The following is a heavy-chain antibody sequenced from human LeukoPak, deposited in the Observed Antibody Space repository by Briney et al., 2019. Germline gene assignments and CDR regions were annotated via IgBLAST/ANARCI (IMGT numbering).Heavy chain of an antibody. J-gene: IGHJ6*02. D-gene: IGHD2-2*01. CDR3: SSCSSPSCYYLGYYGMDG. Sequence: SETLSLTCTVSGGSISSSSYYWGWIRQPPGQGLEWIGSIYYSGSTYYNPSLKSRVTISVDTSKNQFSLKLSSVTAADTAVYYCSSCSSPSCYYLGYYGMDGWGQGTTVTVPS. CDR1: GGSISSSSYY. V-gene: IGHV4-39*01. CDR2: IYYSGST.